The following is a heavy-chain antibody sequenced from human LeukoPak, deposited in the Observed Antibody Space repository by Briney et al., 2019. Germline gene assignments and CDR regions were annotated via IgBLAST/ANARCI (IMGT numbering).Heavy chain of an antibody. CDR1: GFTFSSYG. CDR2: ISYDGSNK. CDR3: AKDLDNNYGSGSIDY. D-gene: IGHD3-10*01. Sequence: PGRSPRLSCAASGFTFSSYGMHWVRQAPGKGLEWVAVISYDGSNKYYADSVKGRFTISRDNSKNTLYLQMNSLRAEDTAVYYCAKDLDNNYGSGSIDYWGQGTLLTLSS. V-gene: IGHV3-30*18. J-gene: IGHJ4*02.